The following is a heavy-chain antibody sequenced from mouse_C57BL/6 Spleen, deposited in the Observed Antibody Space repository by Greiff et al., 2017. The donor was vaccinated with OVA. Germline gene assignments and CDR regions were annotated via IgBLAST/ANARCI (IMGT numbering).Heavy chain of an antibody. J-gene: IGHJ4*01. V-gene: IGHV1-15*01. CDR2: IDPETGGS. D-gene: IGHD2-1*01. Sequence: QVQLQQSGAELVRPGASVTLSCKASGYTFTDYEMHWVKQTPVHGLEWIGAIDPETGGSAYYHKFKGKAILTADKSSSTAYMELRSLTSEDSAVYYCTREVTGIAMDYWGQGTSATVSS. CDR1: GYTFTDYE. CDR3: TREVTGIAMDY.